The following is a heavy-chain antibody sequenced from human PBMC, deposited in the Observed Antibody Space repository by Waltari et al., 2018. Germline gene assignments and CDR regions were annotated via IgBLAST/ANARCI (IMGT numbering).Heavy chain of an antibody. CDR3: ARHYADNFWSGQGHFDP. V-gene: IGHV4-39*01. Sequence: QLQLHESGPGLVKPSETLSLTCTVSAGSISSSSYYWGWIRQPPGKGLEWIGSIYFGGTTYSNPSLKSRVTISVDTSKNQFSLKLTSVTAADTSVYYCARHYADNFWSGQGHFDPWGQGTLVTVSS. CDR2: IYFGGTT. CDR1: AGSISSSSYY. J-gene: IGHJ5*02. D-gene: IGHD3-3*01.